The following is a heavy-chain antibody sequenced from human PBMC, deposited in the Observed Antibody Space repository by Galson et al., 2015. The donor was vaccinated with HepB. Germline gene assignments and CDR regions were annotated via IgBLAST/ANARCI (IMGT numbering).Heavy chain of an antibody. Sequence: QSGAEVKKPGESLKISCTGSGYSFTSYWIGWVRQMPGKGLEWMGIIYPGDSDTRYSPSFQGQVTISADKSISTAYLQWSSLKASDTAMYYCARIVVVPAAMTNYFDYWGQGTLVTVSS. CDR2: IYPGDSDT. CDR1: GYSFTSYW. CDR3: ARIVVVPAAMTNYFDY. J-gene: IGHJ4*02. V-gene: IGHV5-51*03. D-gene: IGHD2-2*01.